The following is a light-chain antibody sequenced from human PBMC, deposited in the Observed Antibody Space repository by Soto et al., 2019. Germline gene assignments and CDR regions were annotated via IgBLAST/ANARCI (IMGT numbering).Light chain of an antibody. J-gene: IGLJ2*01. V-gene: IGLV1-40*01. CDR1: SSNIGAGYD. CDR2: GNS. Sequence: QSVLTQPPSVSGAPGQRVTISCTGSSSNIGAGYDVHWYQQLPGTAPKLLIYGNSNRPSGVTDRFSGTKSVTPASLAITRLHAEDGADYYGQFYDSSLSGYVVFGEGSKRTVL. CDR3: QFYDSSLSGYVV.